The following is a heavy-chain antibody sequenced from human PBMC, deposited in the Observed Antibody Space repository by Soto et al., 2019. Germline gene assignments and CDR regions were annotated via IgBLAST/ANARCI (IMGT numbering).Heavy chain of an antibody. CDR3: ARMASAGTLNWFDP. Sequence: ASVKVSCKASGYTFVNFDISWVRQAAGQGLEWLGWMNPGSGKTGYASKFQGRVAMTRDASTGTSHLELSSLTSDDTAVYYCARMASAGTLNWFDPWGQGTLVTVHS. CDR2: MNPGSGKT. J-gene: IGHJ5*02. D-gene: IGHD6-13*01. V-gene: IGHV1-8*02. CDR1: GYTFVNFD.